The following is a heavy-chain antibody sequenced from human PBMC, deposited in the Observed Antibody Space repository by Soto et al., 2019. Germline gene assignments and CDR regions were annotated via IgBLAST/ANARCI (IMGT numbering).Heavy chain of an antibody. J-gene: IGHJ6*02. V-gene: IGHV5-10-1*01. CDR1: GYTFTSYW. D-gene: IGHD6-13*01. Sequence: GESLKISCQGSGYTFTSYWISWVRQMPGKGLEWMGRIDPSDSYTNYSPSFQGHVTISVDKSISTAYLQWSSLKASDTAMYYCARRMRMTAGGQSDYYGMDVWGQGTTVTAP. CDR3: ARRMRMTAGGQSDYYGMDV. CDR2: IDPSDSYT.